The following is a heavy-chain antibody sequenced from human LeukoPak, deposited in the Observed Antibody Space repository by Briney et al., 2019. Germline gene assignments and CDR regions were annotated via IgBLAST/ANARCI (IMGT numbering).Heavy chain of an antibody. CDR1: GGSFSGYY. D-gene: IGHD6-13*01. CDR2: INHSGST. Sequence: SEALSLTCAVYGGSFSGYYWSWIRQPPGKGLEWIGEINHSGSTNYNPSLKSRVTISVDTSKNQFSLKLSSVTAADTAVYYCASLGLGSSSNFDYWGQGTLVTVSS. CDR3: ASLGLGSSSNFDY. J-gene: IGHJ4*02. V-gene: IGHV4-34*01.